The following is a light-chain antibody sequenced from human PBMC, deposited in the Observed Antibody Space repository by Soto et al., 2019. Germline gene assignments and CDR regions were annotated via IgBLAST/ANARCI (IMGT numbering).Light chain of an antibody. Sequence: QSVLTQPASVSGSPGQSITISCTGTSSDVGSYNYVSWYQQHPGKAPALIISEVSNRPSGVSSRFSGSKSGNTASLTISGLQAEDEADYHCSSYTSSTTPYVFGTGTKVTVL. V-gene: IGLV2-14*01. J-gene: IGLJ1*01. CDR2: EVS. CDR3: SSYTSSTTPYV. CDR1: SSDVGSYNY.